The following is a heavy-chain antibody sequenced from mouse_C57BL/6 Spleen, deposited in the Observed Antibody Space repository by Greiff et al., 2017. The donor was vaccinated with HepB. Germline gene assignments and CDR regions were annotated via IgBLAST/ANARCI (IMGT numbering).Heavy chain of an antibody. CDR1: GFTFSSYA. D-gene: IGHD1-1*01. CDR3: ARAPSLTVVASDAMDY. Sequence: EVKLVESGGGLVKPGGSLKLSCAASGFTFSSYAMSWVRQTPEKRLEWVATISDGGSYTYYPDNVKGRFTISRDNAKNNLYLQMSHLKSEDTAMYYCARAPSLTVVASDAMDYWGQGTSVTVSS. CDR2: ISDGGSYT. J-gene: IGHJ4*01. V-gene: IGHV5-4*03.